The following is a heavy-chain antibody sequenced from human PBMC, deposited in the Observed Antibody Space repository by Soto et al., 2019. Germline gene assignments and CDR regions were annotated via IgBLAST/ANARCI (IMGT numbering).Heavy chain of an antibody. D-gene: IGHD6-19*01. J-gene: IGHJ6*02. Sequence: GGSLRLSCAASGFTFSSYAMHWVRQAPGKGLEWVAVISYDGSNKYYADSVKGRFTISRDNSKNTLYLQMNSLRAEDTAVYYCAREQSIAVDGTNYYYGMDVWGQGTTVTVSS. CDR2: ISYDGSNK. CDR3: AREQSIAVDGTNYYYGMDV. CDR1: GFTFSSYA. V-gene: IGHV3-30-3*01.